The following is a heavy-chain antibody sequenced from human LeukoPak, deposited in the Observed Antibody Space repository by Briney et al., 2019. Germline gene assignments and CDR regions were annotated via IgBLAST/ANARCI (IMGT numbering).Heavy chain of an antibody. V-gene: IGHV1-2*02. J-gene: IGHJ6*03. CDR3: ARDFYYVDTAMVGYMDV. D-gene: IGHD5-18*01. CDR2: INPNSGGT. CDR1: GYTFTGYY. Sequence: ASVKVSCKASGYTFTGYYMHWVRQAPGQGLEWMGWINPNSGGTNYQGRVTMTRDTSISTAYMELSRLRSDDTAVYYCARDFYYVDTAMVGYMDVWGKGTTVTVSS.